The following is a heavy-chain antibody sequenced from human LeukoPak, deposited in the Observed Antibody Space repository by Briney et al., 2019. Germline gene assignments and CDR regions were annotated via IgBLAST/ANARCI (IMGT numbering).Heavy chain of an antibody. CDR1: GGSISSYY. Sequence: SETLSLTCTVSGGSISSYYWSWIRPPPGKGLGWIGYIYYSGSTNYNPSLKSRVTISVDTSKNQFSLKLSSVTAADTAVYYCARLVVGSRFDPWGQGTLVTVSS. CDR3: ARLVVGSRFDP. CDR2: IYYSGST. D-gene: IGHD1-26*01. V-gene: IGHV4-59*01. J-gene: IGHJ5*02.